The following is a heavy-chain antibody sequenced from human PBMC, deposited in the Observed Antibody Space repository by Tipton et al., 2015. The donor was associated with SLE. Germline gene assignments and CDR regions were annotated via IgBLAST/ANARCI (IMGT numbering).Heavy chain of an antibody. CDR1: GFTFSSYG. Sequence: SLRLSCAASGFTFSSYGMHWVRQAPGKGPEWVAVIWYDGSNKYYADSVKGRFTISRDNSKNTLYLQMNSLRAEDTAVYYCAIVDWGSNPPFDYWGQGTLVTVSS. J-gene: IGHJ4*02. CDR2: IWYDGSNK. D-gene: IGHD7-27*01. CDR3: AIVDWGSNPPFDY. V-gene: IGHV3-33*01.